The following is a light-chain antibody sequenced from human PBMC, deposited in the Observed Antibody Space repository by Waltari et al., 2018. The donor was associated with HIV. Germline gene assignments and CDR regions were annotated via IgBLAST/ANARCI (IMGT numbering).Light chain of an antibody. CDR3: SSYTSSITVV. V-gene: IGLV2-14*03. CDR1: SSDVGAYNY. J-gene: IGLJ2*01. CDR2: DGS. Sequence: QSALTQPAPVSGSPGQSITISCTGTSSDVGAYNYVSWYQLHPGKAPNLMICDGSNRPSGVSDRCCASRYANAAALTISGRQADEEAHYYGSSYTSSITVVFGGGTKLTVL.